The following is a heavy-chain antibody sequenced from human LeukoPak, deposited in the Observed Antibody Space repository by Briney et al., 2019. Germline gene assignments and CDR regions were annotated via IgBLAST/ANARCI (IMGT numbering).Heavy chain of an antibody. J-gene: IGHJ4*02. D-gene: IGHD3-22*01. CDR1: GFIVSSNH. CDR3: ARHHDSTDYYYDY. Sequence: GSLRLSCAASGFIVSSNHMSWVRQAPGKGLEWVSVTYTGGSTYYADSVKGRFTISRDNSKNTLYLQMNSLRAEDTAAYFCARHHDSTDYYYDYWGQGTLVTVSS. CDR2: TYTGGST. V-gene: IGHV3-66*04.